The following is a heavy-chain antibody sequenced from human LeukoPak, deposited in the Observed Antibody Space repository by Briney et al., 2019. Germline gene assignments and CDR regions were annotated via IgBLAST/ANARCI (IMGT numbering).Heavy chain of an antibody. CDR3: ARDRVGDYYDSSGYYYGFDY. J-gene: IGHJ4*02. V-gene: IGHV4-4*07. CDR1: GGSISSYY. CDR2: MYTSGST. D-gene: IGHD3-22*01. Sequence: EASETLSLTCIVSGGSISSYYWSWIRQPAGKGLEWIGRMYTSGSTNYNPSLKSRVTMSVDTSKNQFSLKLSSVTAADTAVYYCARDRVGDYYDSSGYYYGFDYWGPGTLVTVSS.